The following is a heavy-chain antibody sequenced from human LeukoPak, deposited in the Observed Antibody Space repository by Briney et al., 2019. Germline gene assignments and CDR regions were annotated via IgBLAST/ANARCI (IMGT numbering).Heavy chain of an antibody. V-gene: IGHV3-23*01. CDR2: ISGSGGST. Sequence: TGGSLRLSCAASGXTIGSYAMSWVRQAPGKGLEWVSAISGSGGSTYYADSVKGRFTISRDNSKNTLYLQMNSLRAEDTAVYYCAKGSSTGGYRDYWGQGTLVTVSS. J-gene: IGHJ4*02. D-gene: IGHD5-24*01. CDR3: AKGSSTGGYRDY. CDR1: GXTIGSYA.